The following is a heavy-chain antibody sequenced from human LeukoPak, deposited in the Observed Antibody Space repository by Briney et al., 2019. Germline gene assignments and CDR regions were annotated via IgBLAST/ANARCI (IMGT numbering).Heavy chain of an antibody. CDR3: AKNRGGSYYSGSDY. CDR2: VRGSDAGT. V-gene: IGHV3-23*01. CDR1: GFTFSSYA. J-gene: IGHJ4*02. Sequence: GGSLRPSCAASGFTFSSYAMNWVRQAPGKWLEWVSAVRGSDAGTSYADSVKGRFTISRDNSKNTLYLQMNSLRAEDTAVYYCAKNRGGSYYSGSDYWGQGTLVTVSS. D-gene: IGHD1-26*01.